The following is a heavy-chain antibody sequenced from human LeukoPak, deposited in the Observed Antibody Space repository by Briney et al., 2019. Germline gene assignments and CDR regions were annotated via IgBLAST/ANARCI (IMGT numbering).Heavy chain of an antibody. Sequence: SETLSLTCAVYGGSFSGYYWSWIRQPPGKGLEWIGEINHSGSTNYNPSFKSRVTVSGDTSNKQVSLKMTSVTAADTAVYFCARGRDYIWGMSGYWGQGTQVIVSS. D-gene: IGHD3-16*01. CDR2: INHSGST. CDR1: GGSFSGYY. V-gene: IGHV4-34*01. J-gene: IGHJ4*02. CDR3: ARGRDYIWGMSGY.